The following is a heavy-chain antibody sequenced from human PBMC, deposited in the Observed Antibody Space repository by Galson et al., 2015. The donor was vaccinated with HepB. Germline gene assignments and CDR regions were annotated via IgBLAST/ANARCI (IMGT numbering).Heavy chain of an antibody. Sequence: SLRLSCAASGFPFSSYSMNWVRLAPGKGLEWVSSISGTSTYIFYADSVKGRFTISRDNARNSVFLQMDSPRAEDTAVYYCAREPLRGGWFDPWGQGTLVTVSS. CDR1: GFPFSSYS. J-gene: IGHJ5*02. D-gene: IGHD4-17*01. CDR3: AREPLRGGWFDP. V-gene: IGHV3-21*06. CDR2: ISGTSTYI.